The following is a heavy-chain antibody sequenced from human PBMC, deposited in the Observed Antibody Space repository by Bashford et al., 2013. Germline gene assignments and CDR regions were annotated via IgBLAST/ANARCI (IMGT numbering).Heavy chain of an antibody. D-gene: IGHD3-22*01. J-gene: IGHJ1*01. CDR1: GGSISDYF. Sequence: SETLSLTCTVSGGSISDYFGSWIRQSPGKGLEWIGYILLTGSTYDNPSLKSRITMSVDRSKNQFSLELTSVTRADTAVYFCARYYYDGSGHSNFSTSWGLAT. CDR3: ARYYYDGSGHSNFSTS. V-gene: IGHV4-59*04. CDR2: ILLTGST.